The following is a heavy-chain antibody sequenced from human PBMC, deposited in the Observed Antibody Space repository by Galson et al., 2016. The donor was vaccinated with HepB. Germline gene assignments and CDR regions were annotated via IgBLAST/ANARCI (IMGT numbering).Heavy chain of an antibody. Sequence: SLRLSCAASGFTFSNFAMSWVRQAPGKGLEWVSAISGSGGRKYYVDSVKGRFTISRDNSKNTVFLQMNSLRAEYTAIYYCAKAPDSDSWKQCYYDWWGQGTLVTVSS. CDR1: GFTFSNFA. CDR3: AKAPDSDSWKQCYYDW. D-gene: IGHD2-21*01. CDR2: ISGSGGRK. V-gene: IGHV3-23*01. J-gene: IGHJ4*01.